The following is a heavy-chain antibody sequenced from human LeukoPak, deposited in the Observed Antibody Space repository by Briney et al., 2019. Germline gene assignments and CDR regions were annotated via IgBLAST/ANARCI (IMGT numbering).Heavy chain of an antibody. V-gene: IGHV3-66*01. J-gene: IGHJ4*02. CDR1: GFTVSHNY. CDR2: IYSGGST. D-gene: IGHD5-24*01. CDR3: ACGMATITDY. Sequence: GRCLRLSCAASGFTVSHNYMSWVRRAPGKGLEWVSVIYSGGSTYYADSVKGRFTISRDNSKDTLYLQMNSLRAEDTAVYFCACGMATITDYWGQGTLVTVSS.